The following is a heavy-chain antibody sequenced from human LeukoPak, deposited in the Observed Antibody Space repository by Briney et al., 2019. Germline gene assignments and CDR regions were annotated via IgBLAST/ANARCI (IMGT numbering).Heavy chain of an antibody. J-gene: IGHJ6*03. CDR2: MNPNSGNT. Sequence: GASVKVSCKASVYTFTSYDINWVRQATGQGLEWMGWMNPNSGNTGYAQKFQGRVTITRNTSISTAYMELSSLRSEDTAVYYCARGRVVVSAWGLQNYYYYYMDVWGKGTTVTVSS. CDR1: VYTFTSYD. V-gene: IGHV1-8*03. CDR3: ARGRVVVSAWGLQNYYYYYMDV. D-gene: IGHD3-22*01.